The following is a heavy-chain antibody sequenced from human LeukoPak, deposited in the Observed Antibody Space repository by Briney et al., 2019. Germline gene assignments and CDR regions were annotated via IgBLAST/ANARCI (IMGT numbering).Heavy chain of an antibody. Sequence: PGGSLRLSCSASGFTFSRYAMHWVRQDPGKGLEYVSGINDNGGRTHYGDSVKGRFSISRDNSKNTLHLQMSTLRAEDTALYYCVKDVGGSYAFDYWGQGILVTVAS. J-gene: IGHJ4*02. D-gene: IGHD1-26*01. V-gene: IGHV3-64D*09. CDR1: GFTFSRYA. CDR3: VKDVGGSYAFDY. CDR2: INDNGGRT.